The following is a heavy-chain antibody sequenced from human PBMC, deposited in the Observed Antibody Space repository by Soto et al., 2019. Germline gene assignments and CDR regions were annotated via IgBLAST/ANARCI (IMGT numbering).Heavy chain of an antibody. D-gene: IGHD3-3*01. V-gene: IGHV5-51*01. CDR3: ARLRHYYDFWSGFGGYYYYGMDV. J-gene: IGHJ6*02. Sequence: PGESRKISGKGSGYSFTSYWISWVRQRPGKGREGRGIIYPSDSHTRYSPSFQGQVTISADKSISTAYLQWSSLKASDTAMYYCARLRHYYDFWSGFGGYYYYGMDVWGQGTTVTVSS. CDR1: GYSFTSYW. CDR2: IYPSDSHT.